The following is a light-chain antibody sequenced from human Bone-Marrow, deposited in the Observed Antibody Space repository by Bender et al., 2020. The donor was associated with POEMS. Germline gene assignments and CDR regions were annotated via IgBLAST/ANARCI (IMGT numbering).Light chain of an antibody. Sequence: QSVLTQPPSASGTPGQRVIISCSGSSSNIGSKTVNWYQRLPGTAPRLVVYSNYQRPSGVPARFSGSKSGTSASLAISDIQSEDEGDYYCSSWDDSLSGWVFGGGTKLTVL. CDR2: SNY. CDR1: SSNIGSKT. CDR3: SSWDDSLSGWV. V-gene: IGLV1-44*01. J-gene: IGLJ3*02.